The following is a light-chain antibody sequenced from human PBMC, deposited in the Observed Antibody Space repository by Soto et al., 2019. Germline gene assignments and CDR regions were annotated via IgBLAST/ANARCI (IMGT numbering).Light chain of an antibody. CDR3: QHYNSHSAHA. J-gene: IGKJ4*01. V-gene: IGKV1-5*01. CDR1: QTISNW. Sequence: DIQMTQSPSTLSASIGDRVTITCRASQTISNWLAWYQRKPGKPPRLLIYDASRSQTGVPSRFSGIGSGTEFTLTITSLQPDDVATYYCQHYNSHSAHAFGGGSKVELK. CDR2: DAS.